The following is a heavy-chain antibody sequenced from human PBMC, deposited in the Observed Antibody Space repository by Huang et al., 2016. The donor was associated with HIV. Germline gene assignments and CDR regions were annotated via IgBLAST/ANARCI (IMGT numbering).Heavy chain of an antibody. CDR1: GYNFTSRG. J-gene: IGHJ5*02. D-gene: IGHD5-12*01. Sequence: QVHLVQSGPEVKKPGASVKVSCKASGYNFTSRGLHWVRQAPGQRLEWMGYINPGKGNTKYSPKFQDRVTLTRDILANTAYMQLSRLTSEDTAVYYCASGQRMRESDIVATIPVSWGQGALVTVSS. CDR2: INPGKGNT. V-gene: IGHV1-3*01. CDR3: ASGQRMRESDIVATIPVS.